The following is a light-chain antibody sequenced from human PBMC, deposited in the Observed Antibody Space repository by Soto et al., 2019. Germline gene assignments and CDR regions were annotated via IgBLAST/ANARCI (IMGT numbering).Light chain of an antibody. J-gene: IGLJ2*01. V-gene: IGLV2-14*01. CDR3: SSYTSSSTHVV. CDR2: AVS. CDR1: SSDVGGYNY. Sequence: QSALTQPASVSGSPGQSITISCTGTSSDVGGYNYVSWYQQHPGKAPKLMIYAVSNRPSGVSNRFSGSKSGNTASLTNSGLQAEDEAYYYCSSYTSSSTHVVFGGGTKLTVL.